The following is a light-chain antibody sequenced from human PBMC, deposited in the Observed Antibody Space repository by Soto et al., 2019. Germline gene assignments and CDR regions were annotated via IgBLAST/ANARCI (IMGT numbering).Light chain of an antibody. Sequence: QSVLTQPASVSGSRGQSITISCTGTSSDVGGYNYVSWYQQHPGKAPKLMLYEVNIRPSGVSNRFSGSKPGNTASLSISGLQAEDEADYYCSSYTSRNTLLYVFGTGTKVTVL. CDR1: SSDVGGYNY. CDR3: SSYTSRNTLLYV. J-gene: IGLJ1*01. V-gene: IGLV2-14*01. CDR2: EVN.